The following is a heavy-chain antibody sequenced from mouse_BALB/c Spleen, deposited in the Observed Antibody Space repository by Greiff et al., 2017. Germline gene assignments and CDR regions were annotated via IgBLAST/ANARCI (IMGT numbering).Heavy chain of an antibody. D-gene: IGHD1-1*01. CDR3: ATYGSSYGWFAY. Sequence: EVQLQESGPELVKPGASVKVSCKASGYAFTSYNMYWVKQSHGKSLEWIGYIDPYNGGTSYNQKFKGKATLTVDKSSSTAYMHLNSLTSEDSAVYYCATYGSSYGWFAYWGQGTLVTVSA. J-gene: IGHJ3*01. V-gene: IGHV1S135*01. CDR2: IDPYNGGT. CDR1: GYAFTSYN.